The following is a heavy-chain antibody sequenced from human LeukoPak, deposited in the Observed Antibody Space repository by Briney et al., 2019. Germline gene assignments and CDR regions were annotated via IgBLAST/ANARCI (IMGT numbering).Heavy chain of an antibody. V-gene: IGHV1-46*01. CDR3: ARGPARTVVVAATVDYFDY. Sequence: ASVKVSCKAPGYTFTSYYMHWVRQAPGQGLEWMGIINPSGDSTSYAQKFQGRVTMTRDTSTSTVYMELSSLRSEDTAVYYCARGPARTVVVAATVDYFDYWGQGTLVTVSS. J-gene: IGHJ4*02. CDR1: GYTFTSYY. CDR2: INPSGDST. D-gene: IGHD2-15*01.